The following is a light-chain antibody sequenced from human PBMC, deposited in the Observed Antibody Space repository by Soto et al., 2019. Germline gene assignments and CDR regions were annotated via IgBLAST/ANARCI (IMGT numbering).Light chain of an antibody. V-gene: IGLV1-47*01. Sequence: QSVLTQPPSASGTPGQGVTISCSGSTSNSGSNYVYWYQQLPGTAPKLLIYRNNQRPSGVPDRFSGSKSGTSASLAISGLRSDDEADYFCATLDDSLNGFYVFGTGTKLTVL. CDR2: RNN. CDR1: TSNSGSNY. J-gene: IGLJ1*01. CDR3: ATLDDSLNGFYV.